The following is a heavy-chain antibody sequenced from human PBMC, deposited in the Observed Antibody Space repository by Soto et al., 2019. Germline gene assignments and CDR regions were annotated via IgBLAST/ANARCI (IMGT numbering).Heavy chain of an antibody. Sequence: GGSLRLSCAASGFTFSSYSMNWVRQAPGKGLEWVSSISSSSSYIYYADSVKGRFTISRDNAKNSLYLQMNSLRAEDTAVYYCARETYDYVWGSYRYTGYFDYWGQGTLVTVSS. CDR2: ISSSSSYI. CDR3: ARETYDYVWGSYRYTGYFDY. J-gene: IGHJ4*02. D-gene: IGHD3-16*02. V-gene: IGHV3-21*01. CDR1: GFTFSSYS.